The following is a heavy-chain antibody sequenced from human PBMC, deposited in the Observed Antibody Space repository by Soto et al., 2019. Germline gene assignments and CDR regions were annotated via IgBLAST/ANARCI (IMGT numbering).Heavy chain of an antibody. D-gene: IGHD2-21*01. V-gene: IGHV3-21*06. CDR1: GFPFSADN. Sequence: GGSLRLSCTGSGFPFSADNMNWVRQVPGKGPDWIASIKSKTGQIYYSESVKCRFTISRDNAKNSLYLEMNRLGAEDTAVYFCARDLFAGQQLAIHWFEXWGQGTLVTASX. CDR2: IKSKTGQI. J-gene: IGHJ5*02. CDR3: ARDLFAGQQLAIHWFEX.